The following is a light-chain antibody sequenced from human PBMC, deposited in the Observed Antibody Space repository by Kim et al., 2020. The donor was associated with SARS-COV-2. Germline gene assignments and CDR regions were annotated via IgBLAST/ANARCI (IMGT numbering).Light chain of an antibody. CDR1: SSDVGNYNY. CDR3: SSYAGSNKVV. J-gene: IGLJ2*01. V-gene: IGLV2-8*01. Sequence: GQSVTFSCTGSSSDVGNYNYLPWYQQNPGKAPKLMIYEVTKRPSGVPDRFSGSRSGNTASLTVSGLQADDEADYYCSSYAGSNKVVFGGGTKLTVL. CDR2: EVT.